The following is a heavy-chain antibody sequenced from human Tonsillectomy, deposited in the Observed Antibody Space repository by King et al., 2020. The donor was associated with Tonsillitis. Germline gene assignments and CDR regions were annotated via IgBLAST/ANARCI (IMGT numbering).Heavy chain of an antibody. D-gene: IGHD3-3*01. V-gene: IGHV4-59*01. CDR2: IYYSGST. J-gene: IGHJ4*02. CDR3: ARAAPTIGVVMPVDY. Sequence: QLQESGPGLVKPSETLSLTCTVSGDSISSYYWSWIRQPPGKGLEWIGYIYYSGSTNYNPSLRSRVTISVDTSKNQFSLMLSSVTAADTAVYYCARAAPTIGVVMPVDYWGQGTLVTVAS. CDR1: GDSISSYY.